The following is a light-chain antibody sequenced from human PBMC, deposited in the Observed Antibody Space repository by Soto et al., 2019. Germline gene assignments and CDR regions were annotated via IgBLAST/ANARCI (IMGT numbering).Light chain of an antibody. J-gene: IGLJ2*01. CDR2: RNN. Sequence: QSVLTQPPSASGTPGQRVTISCSGSSSNIGSNYVYWYQQLPGTAPKLLIYRNNQRPSGVPDRFSGSKSGTSASLAITGLQADDEADYYCQSYDRSLSSPIFGGGTKLTVL. CDR1: SSNIGSNY. V-gene: IGLV1-47*01. CDR3: QSYDRSLSSPI.